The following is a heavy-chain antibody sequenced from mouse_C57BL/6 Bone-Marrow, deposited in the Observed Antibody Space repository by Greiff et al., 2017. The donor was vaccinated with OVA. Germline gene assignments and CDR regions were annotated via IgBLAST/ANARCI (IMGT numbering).Heavy chain of an antibody. CDR2: ISSGGDYT. Sequence: EVKLVESGEGLVKPGGSLKLSCAASGFTFSSYAMSWVRQTPEKRLEWVAYISSGGDYTYYADTVKGRFTISRDNTRNTLYLQMSSLKSADTAVYYCTGLVDARDYWGQGTSVTVSS. D-gene: IGHD1-1*01. CDR3: TGLVDARDY. V-gene: IGHV5-9-1*02. CDR1: GFTFSSYA. J-gene: IGHJ4*01.